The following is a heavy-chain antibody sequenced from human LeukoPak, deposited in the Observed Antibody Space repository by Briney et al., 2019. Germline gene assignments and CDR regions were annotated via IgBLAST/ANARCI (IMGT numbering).Heavy chain of an antibody. CDR2: INPSGGST. CDR3: ARDTYCSGGSCYSGYFDY. V-gene: IGHV1-46*01. CDR1: GYTFTSYY. Sequence: ASVKLSFTASGYTFTSYYMHWVRQAPGQGLEWMGIINPSGGSTSYAQKFQGRATMTRDTSTSTVYMELSSLRSEDKAVYYCARDTYCSGGSCYSGYFDYWGQGTLVTVSS. J-gene: IGHJ4*02. D-gene: IGHD2-15*01.